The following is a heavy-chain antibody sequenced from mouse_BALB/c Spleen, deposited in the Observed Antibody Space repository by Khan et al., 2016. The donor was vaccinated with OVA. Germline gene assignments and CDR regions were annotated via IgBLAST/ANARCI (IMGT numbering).Heavy chain of an antibody. Sequence: QVQLQQSGPGLVAPSQSLSITCTVSGFSLTGYGVNWVRQPPGKGLEWLGMIWGDGSTDYNSDLKSRLSISKDNYKSQVFLKMNSLQTDDTARYYCSSAYYYGRALDYWGQGTSVTVSS. CDR2: IWGDGST. CDR3: SSAYYYGRALDY. V-gene: IGHV2-6-7*01. CDR1: GFSLTGYG. D-gene: IGHD1-1*01. J-gene: IGHJ4*01.